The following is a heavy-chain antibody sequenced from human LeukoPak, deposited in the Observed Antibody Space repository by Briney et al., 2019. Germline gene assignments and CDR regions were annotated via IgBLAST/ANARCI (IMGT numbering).Heavy chain of an antibody. CDR1: GGTFSSYA. CDR2: IIPIFGTA. CDR3: ARDHGDLHEPNWFDP. Sequence: EASVKVSCTASGGTFSSYAISWVRQAPGQGLEWMGGIIPIFGTANYAQKFQGRVTITADESTSTAYMELSSLRSEDTAVYYCARDHGDLHEPNWFDPWGQGTLVTVSS. V-gene: IGHV1-69*13. J-gene: IGHJ5*02. D-gene: IGHD4-17*01.